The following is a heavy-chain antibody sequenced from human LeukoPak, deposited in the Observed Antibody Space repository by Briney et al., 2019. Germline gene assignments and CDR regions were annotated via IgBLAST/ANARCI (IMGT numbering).Heavy chain of an antibody. D-gene: IGHD6-19*01. V-gene: IGHV4-34*01. CDR1: GGSFSGYY. CDR2: INHSGST. CDR3: ARGRSGWYGGGDY. J-gene: IGHJ4*02. Sequence: SETLSLTCAVYGGSFSGYYWSWIRQPPGKGLEWIGEINHSGSTNYNPSHKSRVTISVDTSKNQCSLKLSSVTAADTAVYYCARGRSGWYGGGDYWGQGTLVTVSS.